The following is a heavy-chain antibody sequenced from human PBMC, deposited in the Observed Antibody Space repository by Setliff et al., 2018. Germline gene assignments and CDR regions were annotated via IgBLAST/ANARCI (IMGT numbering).Heavy chain of an antibody. D-gene: IGHD3-10*01. CDR3: ARVESMVRGKNILRHFDC. J-gene: IGHJ4*02. CDR1: GYTFNNYG. Sequence: ASVKVSCKASGYTFNNYGVAWVRQAPGQGLDWMGWVTIYNGNTKYAQNLQGRLTLSTDRSTSTVYMELGSLTTDDTAIYYCARVESMVRGKNILRHFDCWGQGTQVTVSS. V-gene: IGHV1-18*01. CDR2: VTIYNGNT.